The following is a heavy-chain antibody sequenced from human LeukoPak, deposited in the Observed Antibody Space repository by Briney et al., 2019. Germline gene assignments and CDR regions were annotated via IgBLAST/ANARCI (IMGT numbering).Heavy chain of an antibody. V-gene: IGHV3-48*01. Sequence: GGSLRLSCAASGFTFSSYSMNWVRQAPGKGLEWVSYISSSSRTKYYADSVKGRFTISRDNAKNSLYLQMNSLRAEDTAVYYCARGSRRGYSGYDEFDYWGQGTLVTVSS. CDR3: ARGSRRGYSGYDEFDY. CDR1: GFTFSSYS. D-gene: IGHD5-12*01. J-gene: IGHJ4*02. CDR2: ISSSSRTK.